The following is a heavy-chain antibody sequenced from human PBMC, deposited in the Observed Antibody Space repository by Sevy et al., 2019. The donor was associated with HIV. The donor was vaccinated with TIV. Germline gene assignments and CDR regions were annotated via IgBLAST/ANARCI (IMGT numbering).Heavy chain of an antibody. Sequence: GGSLRLSCAASGFTFDDYAMHWVRQAPGKGLEWVSGISWNSGSIGYADSVKGRFTISRDNAKNSLYLQMNSLRAEDTALYYCAGRKVGDFWSGSIRGPWAGGPLFDYWGQGTLVTVSS. J-gene: IGHJ4*02. CDR3: AGRKVGDFWSGSIRGPWAGGPLFDY. V-gene: IGHV3-9*01. CDR2: ISWNSGSI. CDR1: GFTFDDYA. D-gene: IGHD3-3*01.